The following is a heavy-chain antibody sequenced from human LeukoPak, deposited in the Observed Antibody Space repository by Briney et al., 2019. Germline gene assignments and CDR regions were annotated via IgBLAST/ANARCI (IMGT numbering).Heavy chain of an antibody. Sequence: ASETLSLTCTVSGGSISSYYWSWIRQPPGKGLEWIGYIYYSGSTNYNPSLKSRVTISVDTSKNQFSLKLSSVTAADTAVYYCARGFITMVRGVIKIHWFDPWGQGTLVTVSS. D-gene: IGHD3-10*01. V-gene: IGHV4-59*01. CDR2: IYYSGST. J-gene: IGHJ5*02. CDR1: GGSISSYY. CDR3: ARGFITMVRGVIKIHWFDP.